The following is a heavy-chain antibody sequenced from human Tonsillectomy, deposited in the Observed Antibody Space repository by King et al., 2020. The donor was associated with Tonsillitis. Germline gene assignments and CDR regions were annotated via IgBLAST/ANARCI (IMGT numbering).Heavy chain of an antibody. V-gene: IGHV3-30*18. Sequence: VQLVESGGGVVQPGRSLRLSCAASGFTFSSYGMHWVRQAPGKGLEWVAVISYDGSNKYYADSVKGRFTISRDNSKNTLYLQMNSLRAEDTAVYYCAKDSRYSSSWYPSSGRYYYCGMDVWGQGTTVTVSS. CDR2: ISYDGSNK. J-gene: IGHJ6*02. D-gene: IGHD6-13*01. CDR3: AKDSRYSSSWYPSSGRYYYCGMDV. CDR1: GFTFSSYG.